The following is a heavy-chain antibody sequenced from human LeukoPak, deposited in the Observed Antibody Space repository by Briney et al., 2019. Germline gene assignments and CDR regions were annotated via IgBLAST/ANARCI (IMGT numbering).Heavy chain of an antibody. J-gene: IGHJ4*02. Sequence: ASVKVSCKASGYTFTDYYLHWVRQAHGQGREWMGWINPNSGGTHFAQKVQGRVAMTRDTSISTAYMELGSLSYADAAVYFRGSARVQLVPYFGAWGQGALVTVSS. V-gene: IGHV1-2*02. D-gene: IGHD1-1*01. CDR2: INPNSGGT. CDR3: GSARVQLVPYFGA. CDR1: GYTFTDYY.